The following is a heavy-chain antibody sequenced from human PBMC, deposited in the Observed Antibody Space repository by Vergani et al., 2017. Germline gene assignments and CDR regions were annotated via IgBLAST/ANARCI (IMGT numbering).Heavy chain of an antibody. Sequence: QVQLVQSGAEVKKPGSSVKVSCKASGGTFSSYAISWVRQAPGQGLEWMGRIIPILGTANYAQKFQGRVTITAYESTSTAYMELSSLRSEDTAVYYCARDQEDYYGSGSYYKDYYYYMDVWGRGTTVTVSS. CDR1: GGTFSSYA. D-gene: IGHD3-10*01. V-gene: IGHV1-69*11. J-gene: IGHJ6*03. CDR2: IIPILGTA. CDR3: ARDQEDYYGSGSYYKDYYYYMDV.